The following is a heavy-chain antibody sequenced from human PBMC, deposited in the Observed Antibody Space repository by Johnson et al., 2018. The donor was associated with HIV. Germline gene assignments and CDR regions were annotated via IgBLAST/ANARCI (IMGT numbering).Heavy chain of an antibody. J-gene: IGHJ3*02. D-gene: IGHD6-19*01. CDR1: GFTFSSYG. CDR2: IWYDGSNK. Sequence: QVQLVESGGGLVQPGGSLRLSCAGSGFTFSSYGMHWVRQAPGKGLEWVAVIWYDGSNKYYADSVKGRFTISRDNSKNTLYLQMNSLRAEDTVVYDCAKEQCEQTLNAVDIGGQGTMVTVYS. V-gene: IGHV3-30*02. CDR3: AKEQCEQTLNAVDI.